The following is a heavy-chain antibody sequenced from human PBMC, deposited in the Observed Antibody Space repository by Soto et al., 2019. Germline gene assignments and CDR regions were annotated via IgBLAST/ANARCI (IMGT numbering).Heavy chain of an antibody. CDR3: ARDRGEEMATITFDY. Sequence: GGSLRLSCAASGFTFSSYGMRWVRQAPGKGLEWVAVIWYDGSNKYYADSVKGRFTISRDNSKNTLYLQMNSLRAEDTAVYYCARDRGEEMATITFDYWGQGTLVTVSS. D-gene: IGHD5-12*01. CDR1: GFTFSSYG. J-gene: IGHJ4*02. CDR2: IWYDGSNK. V-gene: IGHV3-33*01.